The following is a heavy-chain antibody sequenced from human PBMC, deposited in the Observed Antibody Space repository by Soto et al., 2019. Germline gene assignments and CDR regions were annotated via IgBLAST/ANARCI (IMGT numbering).Heavy chain of an antibody. V-gene: IGHV1-2*02. CDR2: INPNSGGT. CDR3: ARTAVAAKGGWFDP. J-gene: IGHJ5*02. CDR1: GYTFTGYY. Sequence: ASVKVSCKASGYTFTGYYMHWVRQAPGQGLEWMGWINPNSGGTNYAQKFQGRVTMTRDTSISTAYMELSRLRSDDTAVCYCARTAVAAKGGWFDPWGQGTLVTVSS. D-gene: IGHD6-19*01.